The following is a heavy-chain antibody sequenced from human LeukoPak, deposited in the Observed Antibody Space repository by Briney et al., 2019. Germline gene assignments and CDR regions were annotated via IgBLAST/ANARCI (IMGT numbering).Heavy chain of an antibody. CDR2: MNPNSGNT. CDR3: AIAAGVPAANDAFDI. D-gene: IGHD2-2*01. V-gene: IGHV1-8*03. Sequence: GASVKVSCKASGYTSTSYDINWVRQATGQGLEWMGWMNPNSGNTGYAQKFQGRVTITRNPSISTAYMELSSLRSEDTAVYYCAIAAGVPAANDAFDIWGQGTMVTVSS. CDR1: GYTSTSYD. J-gene: IGHJ3*02.